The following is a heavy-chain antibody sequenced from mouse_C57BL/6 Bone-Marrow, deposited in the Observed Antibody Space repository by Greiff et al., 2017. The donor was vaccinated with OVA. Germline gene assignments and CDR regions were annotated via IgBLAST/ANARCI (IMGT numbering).Heavy chain of an antibody. CDR3: ARLGYYGSSLDY. D-gene: IGHD1-1*01. CDR1: GYAFSSSW. J-gene: IGHJ2*01. Sequence: QVQLKQSGPELVKPGASVKISCKASGYAFSSSWMNWVKQRPGKGLEWIGRIYPGDGDTNYNGKFKGKATLTADKSSSTAYMQLSSLTSEDSAVYFCARLGYYGSSLDYWGQGTTLTVSS. CDR2: IYPGDGDT. V-gene: IGHV1-82*01.